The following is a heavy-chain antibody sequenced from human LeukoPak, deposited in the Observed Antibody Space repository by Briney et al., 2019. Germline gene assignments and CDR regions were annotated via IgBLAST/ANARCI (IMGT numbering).Heavy chain of an antibody. CDR3: ARGGVVTPPFDY. CDR2: IIPIFGTA. J-gene: IGHJ4*02. D-gene: IGHD4-23*01. CDR1: GGTFSSYA. V-gene: IGHV1-69*05. Sequence: SVKVSCKASGGTFSSYAISWVRQAPGQGLEWMGGIIPIFGTANYAQKFQGRVTITTDESTSTAYMELSSLRSEDTAVYYCARGGVVTPPFDYWGQGTLVTVSS.